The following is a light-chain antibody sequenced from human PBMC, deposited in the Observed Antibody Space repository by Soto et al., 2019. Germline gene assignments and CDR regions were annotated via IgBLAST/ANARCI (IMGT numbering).Light chain of an antibody. Sequence: QPVLTQPPSASASLGASVTLTCTLSSGSSNYKVDWYQQRPGKGPRFVMRVGTGGIVGSKGDGIPDRFSVLGSGLNRYLTIKNIQEEHESDYHCGADHGSGSNPMWVFGGGPKVTVL. J-gene: IGLJ2*01. CDR3: GADHGSGSNPMWV. CDR1: SGSSNYK. V-gene: IGLV9-49*01. CDR2: VGTGGIVG.